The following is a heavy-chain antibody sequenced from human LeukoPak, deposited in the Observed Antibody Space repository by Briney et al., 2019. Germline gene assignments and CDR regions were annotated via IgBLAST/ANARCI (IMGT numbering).Heavy chain of an antibody. Sequence: PSETLSLTCTVSGGSISSSSYYWGWIRQPPGKGLEWIGSIYYSGSTYYNPSLKSRVTISVDTSKNQFSLKLSSVTAADTAEYYCARRLQPTFYDSSGLIDYWGQGTLVTVSS. CDR3: ARRLQPTFYDSSGLIDY. CDR2: IYYSGST. D-gene: IGHD3-22*01. J-gene: IGHJ4*02. CDR1: GGSISSSSYY. V-gene: IGHV4-39*01.